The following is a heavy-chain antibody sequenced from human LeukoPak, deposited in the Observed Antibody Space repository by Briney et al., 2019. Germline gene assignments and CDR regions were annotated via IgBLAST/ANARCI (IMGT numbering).Heavy chain of an antibody. CDR3: ARDARYGYSSGYEFDP. CDR2: IIPIFGTA. CDR1: GGTFSSYA. J-gene: IGHJ5*02. Sequence: AAVKVSCKAAGGTFSSYAISWVRQAPGQGREWMGRIIPIFGTANYAQKFQGRVTITPDESTSTAYMELSSLRSEDTAVYYCARDARYGYSSGYEFDPWGQGTLVTVSS. D-gene: IGHD5-18*01. V-gene: IGHV1-69*13.